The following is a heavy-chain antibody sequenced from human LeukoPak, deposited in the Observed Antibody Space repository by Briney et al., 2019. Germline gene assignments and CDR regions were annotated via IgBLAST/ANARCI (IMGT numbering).Heavy chain of an antibody. V-gene: IGHV3-30*03. J-gene: IGHJ4*02. CDR3: ARVALDLYYYDSSGYYFDY. CDR1: GFTFSSYG. CDR2: ISYDGSNK. Sequence: LTGRSLRLSCAASGFTFSSYGMHWVRQAPGKGLEWVAVISYDGSNKYYADSVKGRFTISRDNSKNTLYLQMNSLRAEDTAVYYCARVALDLYYYDSSGYYFDYWGQGTLVTVSS. D-gene: IGHD3-22*01.